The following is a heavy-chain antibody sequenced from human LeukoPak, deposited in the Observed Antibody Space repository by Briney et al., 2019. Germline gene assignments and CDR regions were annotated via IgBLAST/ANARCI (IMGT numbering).Heavy chain of an antibody. Sequence: GGSLRLSCAPSGFTVSSNYMSWVRQAPGEGLEWGSVIYSGGDTFYADSVKGRITITRDNSKNTLYLQMNRLRAEDTAVYYCAAKVELRSNGPYFNSWGQGTLVTVSS. CDR1: GFTVSSNY. CDR2: IYSGGDT. CDR3: AAKVELRSNGPYFNS. V-gene: IGHV3-53*01. J-gene: IGHJ4*02. D-gene: IGHD1-7*01.